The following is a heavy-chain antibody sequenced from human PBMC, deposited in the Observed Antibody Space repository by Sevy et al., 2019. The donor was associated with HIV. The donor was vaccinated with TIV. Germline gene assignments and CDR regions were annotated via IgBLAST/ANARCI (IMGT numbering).Heavy chain of an antibody. Sequence: GGSLRLSCAASGFSFSSYGMHWVRQAPGKGLEWVALIGYDGSSKYYADSVKGRFTISRDNSKNTLYLQMNSLRAEDTAVNYCASGAYYYDSQTENFDYWGQGTLVPLS. CDR3: ASGAYYYDSQTENFDY. J-gene: IGHJ4*02. CDR2: IGYDGSSK. D-gene: IGHD3-10*01. CDR1: GFSFSSYG. V-gene: IGHV3-33*01.